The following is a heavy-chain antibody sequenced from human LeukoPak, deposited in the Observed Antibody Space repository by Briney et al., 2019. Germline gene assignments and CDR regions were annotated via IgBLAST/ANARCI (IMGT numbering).Heavy chain of an antibody. CDR1: EFIFSRYA. Sequence: GGSLRLSCAASEFIFSRYAMSWVRQAPGKGLEWVSGISGSGDNTYYADAAKGRFTISGDNSKNTLYLQMNSLRAEDTALYYCAKGVAVVAFAIDYWGQGTLVTVSS. CDR3: AKGVAVVAFAIDY. D-gene: IGHD3-22*01. J-gene: IGHJ4*02. V-gene: IGHV3-23*01. CDR2: ISGSGDNT.